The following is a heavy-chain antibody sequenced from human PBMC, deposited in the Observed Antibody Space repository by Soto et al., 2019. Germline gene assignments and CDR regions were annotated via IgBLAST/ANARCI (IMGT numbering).Heavy chain of an antibody. CDR1: GFTFSNNW. D-gene: IGHD2-15*01. Sequence: QMRLVESGGGLVEPGGSLRLSCVTSGFTFSNNWMSWIRQAPGRGLEWLAYISRSGSTIYYADSVKGRFTISRDKSKSSLYLHMDHLRAEDTAMYYGGRDTELCDENVANRPPFDYYGMDVWGRGTTVTVSS. V-gene: IGHV3-11*04. CDR2: ISRSGSTI. CDR3: GRDTELCDENVANRPPFDYYGMDV. J-gene: IGHJ6*02.